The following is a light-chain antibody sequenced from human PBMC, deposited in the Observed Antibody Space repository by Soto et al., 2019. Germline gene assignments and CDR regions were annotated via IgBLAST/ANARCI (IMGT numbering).Light chain of an antibody. CDR1: QSVSSY. V-gene: IGKV3-11*01. CDR2: DAS. J-gene: IGKJ4*01. Sequence: EIVLTQSPATLSLSPEERATLSCRASQSVSSYLAWYQQKPGQAPRLLIYDASNRATEIPARFSGSGSGTDFTLTISSLEPEDFAVYYCQQPSNWRGLTFGGGTKVEIK. CDR3: QQPSNWRGLT.